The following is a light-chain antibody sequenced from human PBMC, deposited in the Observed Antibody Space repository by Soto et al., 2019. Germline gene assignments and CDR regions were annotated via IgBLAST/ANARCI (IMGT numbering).Light chain of an antibody. Sequence: IVLTQSPGTLSLSPGESVTLSCRASESIRGNNLVWYQQRPGQAPRLLIANASRRARGIQDRFRGSGSGTDFNLAISRLETEDSGVYYCQHYVSLPLTVAGGTKVEIK. CDR2: NAS. V-gene: IGKV3-20*01. CDR1: ESIRGNN. J-gene: IGKJ4*01. CDR3: QHYVSLPLT.